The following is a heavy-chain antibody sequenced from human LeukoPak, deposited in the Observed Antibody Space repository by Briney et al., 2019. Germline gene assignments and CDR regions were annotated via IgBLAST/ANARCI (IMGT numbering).Heavy chain of an antibody. Sequence: SETLSLTCTVSGGSISSYYWSWIRQPPGKGLEWIGSIYYSGSTYYNPSLKSRVTISVDTSKNQFSLKLTSVTAADTAVYYCARDSFRGRQPFDPWGQGTLVTVSS. CDR3: ARDSFRGRQPFDP. CDR2: IYYSGST. J-gene: IGHJ5*02. V-gene: IGHV4-39*07. CDR1: GGSISSYY. D-gene: IGHD3-16*01.